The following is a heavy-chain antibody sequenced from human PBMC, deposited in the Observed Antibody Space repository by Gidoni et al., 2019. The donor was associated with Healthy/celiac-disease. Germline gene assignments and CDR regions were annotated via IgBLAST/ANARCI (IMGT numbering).Heavy chain of an antibody. CDR3: AKDQWLGREGSMGY. CDR1: GFTFSSYA. D-gene: IGHD6-19*01. CDR2: ISGSGGST. V-gene: IGHV3-23*01. Sequence: EVQLLESGGGLVQPGGSLRLSWAASGFTFSSYAMSWVRQAPGKGLEWVSAISGSGGSTYYADSVKGRFTISRDNSKNTLYLQMNSLRAEDTAVYYCAKDQWLGREGSMGYWGQGTLVTVSS. J-gene: IGHJ4*02.